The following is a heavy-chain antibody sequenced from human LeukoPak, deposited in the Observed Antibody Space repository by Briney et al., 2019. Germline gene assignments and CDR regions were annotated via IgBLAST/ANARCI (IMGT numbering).Heavy chain of an antibody. CDR1: GFTFSSYG. Sequence: GGSLRLSCAASGFTFSSYGMHWVRQAPGKGLEWVAVIWYDGSNKYYADSVKGRFTISRDNSKNTLYLQMNSLGAEDTAVYYCAKTQHYYDNSGYYSDPYYFDYWGQGTLVTVSS. V-gene: IGHV3-33*06. CDR2: IWYDGSNK. D-gene: IGHD3-22*01. CDR3: AKTQHYYDNSGYYSDPYYFDY. J-gene: IGHJ4*02.